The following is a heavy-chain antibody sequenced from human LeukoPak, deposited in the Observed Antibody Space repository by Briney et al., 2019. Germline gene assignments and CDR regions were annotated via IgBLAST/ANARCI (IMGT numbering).Heavy chain of an antibody. D-gene: IGHD3-10*01. V-gene: IGHV1-8*01. CDR3: ARDSGGGDY. CDR1: GYTFTSYD. CDR2: MNPNSGNT. J-gene: IGHJ4*02. Sequence: ASVKVSCKASGYTFTSYDINWVRQATGQGLEWMGWMNPNSGNTGYAQKFQGRVTMTTDTSTSTAYMELRSLRSDDTAVYYCARDSGGGDYWGQGTLVTVSS.